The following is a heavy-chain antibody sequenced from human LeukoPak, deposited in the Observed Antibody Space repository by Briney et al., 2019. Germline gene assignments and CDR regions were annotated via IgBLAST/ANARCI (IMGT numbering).Heavy chain of an antibody. CDR2: ISSRSSYI. V-gene: IGHV3-21*01. CDR1: GFIFSHYS. J-gene: IGHJ4*02. CDR3: AKDRYYYDSSGYPVDY. D-gene: IGHD3-22*01. Sequence: GGSLRLSCAASGFIFSHYSMNWVRQAPGKGLEWVSSISSRSSYIFYADSMKGRFTISRDNAENSLYLQMNSLRAEDTAVYYCAKDRYYYDSSGYPVDYWGQGTLVTVSS.